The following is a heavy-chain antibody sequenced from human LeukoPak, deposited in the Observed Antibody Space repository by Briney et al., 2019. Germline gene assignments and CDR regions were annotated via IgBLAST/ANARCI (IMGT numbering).Heavy chain of an antibody. CDR3: ARESIIPAARGDY. CDR2: INPNSGGT. D-gene: IGHD2-2*01. J-gene: IGHJ4*02. Sequence: ASVKVSYKASGYTFTGYFIHWVRQVPGQGLEWMGWINPNSGGTNYAQKFQGRVTMTRDTSTNTAYMELSRLRSDDTAIYYCARESIIPAARGDYWGQGTLVTVSS. CDR1: GYTFTGYF. V-gene: IGHV1-2*02.